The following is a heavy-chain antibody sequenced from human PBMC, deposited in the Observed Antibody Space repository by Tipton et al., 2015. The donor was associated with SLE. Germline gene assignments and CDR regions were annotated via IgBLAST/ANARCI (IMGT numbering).Heavy chain of an antibody. J-gene: IGHJ3*02. D-gene: IGHD3-22*01. V-gene: IGHV4-30-4*01. Sequence: TLSLTCTVSGGSISSGDYYWNWIRQPPGKGLEWIGYIYYSGSTYYNSSLKSRVTISVDTSKNQFSLKLSSVTAADTAVYYCARAIDYDSSGSDAFDIWGQGTMVTVSS. CDR3: ARAIDYDSSGSDAFDI. CDR2: IYYSGST. CDR1: GGSISSGDYY.